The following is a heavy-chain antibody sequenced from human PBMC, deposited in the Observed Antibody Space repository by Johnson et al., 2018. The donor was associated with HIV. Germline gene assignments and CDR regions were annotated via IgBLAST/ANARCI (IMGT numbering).Heavy chain of an antibody. CDR1: GFTFSSYG. V-gene: IGHV3-30*19. CDR3: ARDPILFCGGDCYSSFVGAFEI. D-gene: IGHD2-21*02. CDR2: ISYDGNNK. J-gene: IGHJ3*02. Sequence: QMLLVESGGGVVQPGGSLRLSCAASGFTFSSYGMHWVRQAPGKGLEWVAVISYDGNNKYYADSVKGRFTISRDNSKNTLYVQMISLRGEDTALYYCARDPILFCGGDCYSSFVGAFEIWGQGTMVTVSS.